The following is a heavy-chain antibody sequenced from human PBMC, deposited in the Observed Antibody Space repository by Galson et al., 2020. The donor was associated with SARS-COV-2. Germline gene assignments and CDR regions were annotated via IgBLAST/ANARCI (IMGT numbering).Heavy chain of an antibody. D-gene: IGHD6-13*01. CDR3: ARSAGTFLSSYYYYDGMDV. CDR1: GGSFSGYY. Sequence: SETLSLTSAVYGGSFSGYYWSWIRQPPGKGLEWIGEINHSGSTKYNPSLKSRVTISVDTSKNQFSLKLSSVTAADTAVYYCARSAGTFLSSYYYYDGMDVWGQGTTVTVSS. CDR2: INHSGST. V-gene: IGHV4-34*01. J-gene: IGHJ6*02.